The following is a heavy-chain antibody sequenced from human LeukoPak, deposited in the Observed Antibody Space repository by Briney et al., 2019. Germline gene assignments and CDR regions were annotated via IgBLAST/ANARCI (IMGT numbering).Heavy chain of an antibody. Sequence: SETLSLTCTVSGASISTYYWSWIRQPPGKGLEWIGFIHYSGSTNYNPSLKSRVTISVDTSKNHISLNLSSVTAADTAVYYCATTPVTNYYYYGLDVWGQGTTVTASS. CDR2: IHYSGST. CDR1: GASISTYY. CDR3: ATTPVTNYYYYGLDV. D-gene: IGHD4-17*01. J-gene: IGHJ6*02. V-gene: IGHV4-59*01.